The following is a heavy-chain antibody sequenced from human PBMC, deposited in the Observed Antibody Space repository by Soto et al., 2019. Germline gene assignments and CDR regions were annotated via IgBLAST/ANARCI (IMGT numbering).Heavy chain of an antibody. J-gene: IGHJ6*02. V-gene: IGHV3-23*01. D-gene: IGHD3-3*01. Sequence: LRLSCAASGLTFSNYAMSWVRQAPGKGLEWVSAISGSGDSTYYADSVKGRFTISRDNSKNTLYLQMNSLRAEDTAVYYCARDIEVFGVVIDPATYYYYGMDVWGQGTTVTVSS. CDR1: GLTFSNYA. CDR2: ISGSGDST. CDR3: ARDIEVFGVVIDPATYYYYGMDV.